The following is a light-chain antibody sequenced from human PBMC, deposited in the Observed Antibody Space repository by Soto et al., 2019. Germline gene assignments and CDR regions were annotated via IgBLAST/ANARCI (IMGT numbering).Light chain of an antibody. CDR2: EVS. V-gene: IGLV2-23*02. CDR3: CSYARSSTYV. Sequence: SALTQPASLSGSPGQSITISCTGTSSDVGSYNLVSWYQQHPGKAPKLMIYEVSKRPSGLSNRFSASKSGNTASLTISGLQAEDEADYYCCSYARSSTYVFGTGTKVTVL. J-gene: IGLJ1*01. CDR1: SSDVGSYNL.